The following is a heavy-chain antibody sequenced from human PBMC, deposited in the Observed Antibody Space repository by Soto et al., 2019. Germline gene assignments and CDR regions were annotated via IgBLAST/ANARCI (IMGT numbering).Heavy chain of an antibody. J-gene: IGHJ3*02. D-gene: IGHD6-19*01. CDR1: GYTFTSYD. V-gene: IGHV1-8*01. Sequence: WASVKVSCKASGYTFTSYDINWVRQATGQGLEWMGWMNPNSGNTGYAQKFQGRVTMTRNTSISTAYMELSSLRSEDTAVYYCARVSGYSSGWYTVRAFDIWGQGTMVTVSS. CDR2: MNPNSGNT. CDR3: ARVSGYSSGWYTVRAFDI.